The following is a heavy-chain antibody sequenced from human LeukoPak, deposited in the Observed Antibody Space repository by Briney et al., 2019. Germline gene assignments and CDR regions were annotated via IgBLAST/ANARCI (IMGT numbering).Heavy chain of an antibody. D-gene: IGHD5-12*01. CDR2: IVVGSGNT. CDR1: GFTFTSSA. V-gene: IGHV1-58*01. CDR3: AAYLYSGYAYPVGEDY. J-gene: IGHJ4*02. Sequence: GASVKVSCKASGFTFTSSAVQWVRQARGQRLEWIGWIVVGSGNTNYAQKFQERVTITRDMSTSTAYMELSSLRSEDTAVYYCAAYLYSGYAYPVGEDYWGQGTLVTVSS.